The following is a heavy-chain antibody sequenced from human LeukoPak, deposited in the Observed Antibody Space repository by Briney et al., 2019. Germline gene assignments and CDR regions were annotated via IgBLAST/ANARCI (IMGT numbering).Heavy chain of an antibody. CDR1: GYIFSSND. CDR3: ARGGYSYYQDY. Sequence: ASVKVSCKASGYIFSSNDINWVRQAAGQGLEWMGWMNPNSGDTGYTQKFQGRVAMTRSTSITTAYMELSSLRSEDTAVYYCARGGYSYYQDYWGQGTLVTVSS. D-gene: IGHD5-18*01. CDR2: MNPNSGDT. J-gene: IGHJ4*02. V-gene: IGHV1-8*01.